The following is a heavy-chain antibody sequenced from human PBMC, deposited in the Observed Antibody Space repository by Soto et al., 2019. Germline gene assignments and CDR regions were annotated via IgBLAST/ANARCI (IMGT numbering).Heavy chain of an antibody. CDR1: GYTFTSYY. Sequence: GXSVKGSCNASGYTFTSYYMHCVRQAPGQGLEWMGIINPSGGSTSYAQKFQGRVTMTRDTSTSTVYMELSSLRSEDTAVYYCAREKLLGHYYYGMDVWGQGTTVTVSS. D-gene: IGHD3-10*01. CDR3: AREKLLGHYYYGMDV. V-gene: IGHV1-46*01. J-gene: IGHJ6*02. CDR2: INPSGGST.